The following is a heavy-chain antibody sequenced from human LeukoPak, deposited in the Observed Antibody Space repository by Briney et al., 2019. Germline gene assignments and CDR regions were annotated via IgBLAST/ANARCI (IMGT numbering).Heavy chain of an antibody. CDR3: ARDSSGIAAAGTGP. CDR1: GGSISSYC. J-gene: IGHJ5*02. V-gene: IGHV4-59*12. CDR2: IYYSGST. Sequence: SETLSLTCTVSGGSISSYCWSWIRQPPGKGLEWIGYIYYSGSTYYNPSLKSRVTISVDTSKNQFSLKLSSVTAADTAVYYCARDSSGIAAAGTGPWGQGTLVTVSS. D-gene: IGHD6-13*01.